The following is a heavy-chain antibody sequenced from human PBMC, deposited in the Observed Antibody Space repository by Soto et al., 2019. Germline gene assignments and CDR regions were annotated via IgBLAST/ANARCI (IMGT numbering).Heavy chain of an antibody. CDR3: GRGRSGQIVVFY. CDR2: IGPESGAT. D-gene: IGHD1-26*01. Sequence: SVKVSCKASGYSFTGHYIHWVRQAPEQGPEWMGEIGPESGATRYAQKFQGRVTMTRDTSITTVYMELKNLSPDDTAVYYCGRGRSGQIVVFYWGQGTPVTVSS. J-gene: IGHJ4*02. CDR1: GYSFTGHY. V-gene: IGHV1-2*02.